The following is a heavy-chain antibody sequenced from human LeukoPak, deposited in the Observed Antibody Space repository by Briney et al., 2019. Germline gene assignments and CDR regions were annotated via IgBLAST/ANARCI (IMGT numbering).Heavy chain of an antibody. V-gene: IGHV1-2*02. CDR1: EYTFIGYF. CDR2: INPNSGGT. J-gene: IGHJ4*02. D-gene: IGHD1-7*01. Sequence: ASVKVSCEASEYTFIGYFIHWVRQAPGQGLEWMGWINPNSGGTNYAQKFQGRVTMTRDTSISTAYLELNRLRSDDTAVYYCARDHGWTGTTSDYYFDYWGQGTLVTVSS. CDR3: ARDHGWTGTTSDYYFDY.